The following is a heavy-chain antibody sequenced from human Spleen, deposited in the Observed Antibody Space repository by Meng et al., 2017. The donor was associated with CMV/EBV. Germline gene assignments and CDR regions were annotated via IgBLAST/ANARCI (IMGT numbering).Heavy chain of an antibody. Sequence: SETLSLTCTVSGGSISSYYWSWIRQPPGKGLEWIGYIYYSGSTNYNPSLKSRVTISVDTSKNQFSLKLSSVTAADTAVYYCARDGVATTEYYDSSGLYYYYGMVVLGQGTTVTVSS. CDR3: ARDGVATTEYYDSSGLYYYYGMVV. V-gene: IGHV4-59*01. J-gene: IGHJ6*02. CDR2: IYYSGST. CDR1: GGSISSYY. D-gene: IGHD3-22*01.